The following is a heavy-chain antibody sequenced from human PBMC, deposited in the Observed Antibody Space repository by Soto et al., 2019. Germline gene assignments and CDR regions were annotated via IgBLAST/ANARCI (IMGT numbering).Heavy chain of an antibody. CDR3: ARSRGVLGGNDAFDI. CDR1: GSTFSSYA. D-gene: IGHD3-16*01. Sequence: PGGSLRLSCAASGSTFSSYAMHWVRQAPGKGLEWVAVISYDGSNKYYADSVKGRFTISRDNSKNTLYLQMNSLRAEDTAVYYCARSRGVLGGNDAFDIWGQGTMVTVSS. J-gene: IGHJ3*02. CDR2: ISYDGSNK. V-gene: IGHV3-30-3*01.